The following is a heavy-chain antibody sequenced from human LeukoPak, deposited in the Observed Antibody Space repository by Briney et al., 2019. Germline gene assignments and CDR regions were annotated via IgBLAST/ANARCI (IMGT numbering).Heavy chain of an antibody. D-gene: IGHD7-27*01. CDR1: GFTFSKYR. V-gene: IGHV3-74*01. CDR2: ISGDGSST. Sequence: GGSLRLSCVASGFTFSKYRMHWVRQAPGKGLVWVSRISGDGSSTDYADSGKGRFTISRDNAKNTLYLQMNSLRAEDTAMYFCARTNFFLDSWGQGTLVAVSS. CDR3: ARTNFFLDS. J-gene: IGHJ4*02.